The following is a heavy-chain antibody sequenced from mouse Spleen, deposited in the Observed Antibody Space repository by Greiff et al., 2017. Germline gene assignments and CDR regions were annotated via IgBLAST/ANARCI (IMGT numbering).Heavy chain of an antibody. CDR3: ARRELGPFAY. D-gene: IGHD4-1*01. Sequence: VKLQESGAELARPGASVKLSCKASGYTFTSYGISWVKQRTGQGLEWIGEIYPRSGNTYYNEKFKGKATLTADKSSSTAYMELRSLTSEDSAVYFCARRELGPFAYWGQGTLVTVSA. CDR2: IYPRSGNT. V-gene: IGHV1-81*01. CDR1: GYTFTSYG. J-gene: IGHJ3*01.